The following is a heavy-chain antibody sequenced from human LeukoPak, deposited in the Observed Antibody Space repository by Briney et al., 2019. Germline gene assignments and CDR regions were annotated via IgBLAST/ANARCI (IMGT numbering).Heavy chain of an antibody. D-gene: IGHD1-14*01. CDR2: IHTSGST. V-gene: IGHV4-4*07. Sequence: PSETLSLTCAVSGGSISNYFCSWIRQRAGRGLEWIGPIHTSGSTNYNPSLKSRVTMSVDTAKNQFSLKLGSVSASDTAVYYCARDPEGHGNYFDYWGQGALVTVSS. J-gene: IGHJ4*02. CDR1: GGSISNYF. CDR3: ARDPEGHGNYFDY.